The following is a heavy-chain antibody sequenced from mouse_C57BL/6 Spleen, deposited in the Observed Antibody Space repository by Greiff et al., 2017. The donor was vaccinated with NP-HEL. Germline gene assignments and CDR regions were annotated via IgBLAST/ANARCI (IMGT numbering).Heavy chain of an antibody. CDR1: GFTFSDYY. CDR2: INYDGSST. D-gene: IGHD1-1*01. J-gene: IGHJ4*01. V-gene: IGHV5-16*01. CDR3: ARVLRYDAMDY. Sequence: EVQLVESEGGLVQPGSSMKLSCTASGFTFSDYYMAWVRQVPEKGLEWVANINYDGSSTYYLDSLKSRFIISRDNAKNILYLQMSSLKSEDTATYYCARVLRYDAMDYWGQGTSVTVSS.